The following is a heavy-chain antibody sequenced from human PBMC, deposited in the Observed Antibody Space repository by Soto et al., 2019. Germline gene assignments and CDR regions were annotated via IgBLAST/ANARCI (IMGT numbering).Heavy chain of an antibody. Sequence: SETLSLTCTVSGGSISSYYWSWIRQPPGKGLEWIGYIYYSGSTNYNPSLKSRVTISVDTSKNQFSLKLSSVTAADTAVYYCARDSGIAVAGTRVDWFDPWGQGTLVTVSS. CDR3: ARDSGIAVAGTRVDWFDP. CDR2: IYYSGST. D-gene: IGHD6-19*01. J-gene: IGHJ5*02. V-gene: IGHV4-59*01. CDR1: GGSISSYY.